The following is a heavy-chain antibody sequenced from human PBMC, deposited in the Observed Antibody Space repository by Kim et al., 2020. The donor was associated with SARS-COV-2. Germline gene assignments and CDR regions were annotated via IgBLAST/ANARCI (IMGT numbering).Heavy chain of an antibody. V-gene: IGHV3-13*01. Sequence: GGSLRLSCAASGFNFDTYDMHWVRRPTGRPLEWVSATGTAGDRYYADSVRGRFTVSRDDATNSFYLQMDSLSAGDTAVYYCARGMSTGYGNFYYAGMDVWGQGTTVTVS. CDR2: TGTAGDR. CDR1: GFNFDTYD. D-gene: IGHD3-9*01. J-gene: IGHJ6*02. CDR3: ARGMSTGYGNFYYAGMDV.